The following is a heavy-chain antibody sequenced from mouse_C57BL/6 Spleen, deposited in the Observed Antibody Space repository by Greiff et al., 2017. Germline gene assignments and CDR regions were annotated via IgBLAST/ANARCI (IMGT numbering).Heavy chain of an antibody. CDR1: GYTFTSYW. Sequence: VQLQQPGAELVKPGASVKLSCKASGYTFTSYWMHWVKQRPGQGLEWIGMIHPNSGSTNYNEKFKSKATLTVDKSSSTAYMQLSSLTSEDSAVYYCARDYYGSSYDAMDDWGQGTSVTVSS. V-gene: IGHV1-64*01. CDR3: ARDYYGSSYDAMDD. J-gene: IGHJ4*01. D-gene: IGHD1-1*01. CDR2: IHPNSGST.